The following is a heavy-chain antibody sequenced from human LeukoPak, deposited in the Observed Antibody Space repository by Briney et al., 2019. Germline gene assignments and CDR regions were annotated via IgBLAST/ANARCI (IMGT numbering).Heavy chain of an antibody. CDR1: GYTFTDYY. V-gene: IGHV1-2*06. Sequence: ASVKVSCKASGYTFTDYYIHWVRQAPGQRLEWMGRMNPNSGGTNHARKFQGRVTMTRDTSISTAYMEMSRLTSDDTAVFYCARALDYVFDYWGQGTLVTVFS. CDR2: MNPNSGGT. CDR3: ARALDYVFDY. D-gene: IGHD4-17*01. J-gene: IGHJ4*02.